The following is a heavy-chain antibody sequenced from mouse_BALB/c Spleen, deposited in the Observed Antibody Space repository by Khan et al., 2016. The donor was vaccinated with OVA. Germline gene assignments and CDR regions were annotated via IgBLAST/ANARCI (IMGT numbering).Heavy chain of an antibody. CDR1: GFTFSTYG. Sequence: EVELVESGGDLVKPGGSLKLSCAASGFTFSTYGMPWVRQAPDKRLEWVATVSTGGSYTYYPDSVKGRFTISRDNAKNTLYLQMSGLRSEDTAMFYCTTLAYYYDSEGFAYWGQGTLVTVSA. CDR2: VSTGGSYT. J-gene: IGHJ3*01. D-gene: IGHD1-1*01. V-gene: IGHV5-6*01. CDR3: TTLAYYYDSEGFAY.